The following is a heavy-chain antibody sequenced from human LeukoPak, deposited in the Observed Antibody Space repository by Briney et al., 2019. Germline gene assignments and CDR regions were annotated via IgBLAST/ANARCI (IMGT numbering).Heavy chain of an antibody. CDR3: ARTVSGSYSGYYMDV. CDR1: GVSISSSSYY. CDR2: IYYSGST. V-gene: IGHV4-61*05. J-gene: IGHJ6*03. Sequence: SETLSLTCNVSGVSISSSSYYWGWIRQPPGKGLEWIGYIYYSGSTNYNPSLKSRVTISVDTSKNQFSLKLSSVTAADTAVYYCARTVSGSYSGYYMDVWGKGTTVTISS. D-gene: IGHD1-26*01.